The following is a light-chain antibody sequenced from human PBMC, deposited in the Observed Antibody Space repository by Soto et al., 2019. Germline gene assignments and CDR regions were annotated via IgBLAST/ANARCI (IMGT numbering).Light chain of an antibody. CDR1: QSVSSN. Sequence: EIVMTQSPATLSVSPGERATLSCRASQSVSSNLAWYQQKPSQAPRLLIYGASTRATGIPARFSGSGSGTEFTLTISSLQSEDFAVYYCQQYNNWPQVYTFGQGTKLEIK. CDR2: GAS. J-gene: IGKJ2*01. V-gene: IGKV3-15*01. CDR3: QQYNNWPQVYT.